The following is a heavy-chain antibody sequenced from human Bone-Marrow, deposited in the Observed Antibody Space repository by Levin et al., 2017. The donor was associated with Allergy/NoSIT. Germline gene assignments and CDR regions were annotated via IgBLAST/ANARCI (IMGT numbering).Heavy chain of an antibody. J-gene: IGHJ6*02. V-gene: IGHV2-5*02. CDR1: GFSLSTSRVG. CDR3: ARHKSWLGTDGMDV. Sequence: GSGPTLVKPTQTLTLTCTFSGFSLSTSRVGVGWIRQAPGKALEWLALIYWDDEKNYNTSLRSRLTITKDTSKNQVVLTITNMDPVDTGTYYCARHKSWLGTDGMDVWGQGTTVTVSS. CDR2: IYWDDEK. D-gene: IGHD6-19*01.